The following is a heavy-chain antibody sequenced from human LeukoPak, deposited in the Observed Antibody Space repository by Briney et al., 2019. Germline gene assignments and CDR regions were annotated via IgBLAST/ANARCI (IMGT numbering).Heavy chain of an antibody. Sequence: SETLSLTCTVSGGSISSYYWSWIRQPPGKGLEWIGYIYYSGSTNYNPSLKSRVTISVDTSKNQFSLKLSSVTAADTAVYYCARDAGYYGSGSYYKRGYYYYMDVWGKGTTVTISS. CDR3: ARDAGYYGSGSYYKRGYYYYMDV. J-gene: IGHJ6*03. D-gene: IGHD3-10*01. CDR2: IYYSGST. V-gene: IGHV4-59*01. CDR1: GGSISSYY.